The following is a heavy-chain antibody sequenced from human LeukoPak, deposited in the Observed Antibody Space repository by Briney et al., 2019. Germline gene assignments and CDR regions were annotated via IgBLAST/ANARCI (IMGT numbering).Heavy chain of an antibody. CDR2: IYYSGST. V-gene: IGHV4-30-4*08. Sequence: PSETLSLTCTVSGGSISSGDYYWRWVRQPPGKGLEWIGYIYYSGSTYYNPSLKSRVTISVDTSKNQFSLKLSSVTAADTAVYYYARTKTSYLISFDYWGQGTLVTVSS. J-gene: IGHJ4*02. CDR1: GGSISSGDYY. CDR3: ARTKTSYLISFDY. D-gene: IGHD1-26*01.